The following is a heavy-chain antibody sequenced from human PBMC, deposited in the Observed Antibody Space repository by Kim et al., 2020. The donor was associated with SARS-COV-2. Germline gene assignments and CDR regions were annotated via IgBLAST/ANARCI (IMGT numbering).Heavy chain of an antibody. Sequence: GESLKISCKGSGYSFTSYWISWVRQMPGKGLEWMGRIDPSDSYTNYSPSFQGHVTISADKSISTAYLQWSSLKASDTAMYYCAKLGYCSSTSCYKYDYWGQGTLVTVSS. CDR1: GYSFTSYW. CDR3: AKLGYCSSTSCYKYDY. V-gene: IGHV5-10-1*01. D-gene: IGHD2-2*02. J-gene: IGHJ4*02. CDR2: IDPSDSYT.